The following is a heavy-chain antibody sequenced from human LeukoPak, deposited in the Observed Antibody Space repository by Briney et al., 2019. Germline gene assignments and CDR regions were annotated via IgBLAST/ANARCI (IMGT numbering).Heavy chain of an antibody. J-gene: IGHJ4*02. CDR1: GFTFSTYW. V-gene: IGHV3-7*01. Sequence: GGSLRLSSAASGFTFSTYWMSWVRQAPGKGLEWVANIQQDGIKKYYVDSVEGRFTISRENAKNSLFLQMNSLRAEDTAVYFCTSSGFSWGQGTLVTVSS. CDR2: IQQDGIKK. CDR3: TSSGFS.